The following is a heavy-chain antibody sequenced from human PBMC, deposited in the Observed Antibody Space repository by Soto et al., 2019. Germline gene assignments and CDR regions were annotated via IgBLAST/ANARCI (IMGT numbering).Heavy chain of an antibody. CDR3: ARVEGEYYFDY. CDR1: GGSISSYY. J-gene: IGHJ4*02. V-gene: IGHV4-59*01. D-gene: IGHD3-10*01. Sequence: SETLSLTCTVSGGSISSYYWSWIRQPPGKGPEWIGYIYYSGSTNYNPSLKSRVTISVDTSKNQFSLKLSSVTAADTAVYYCARVEGEYYFDYWGQGTLVTVSS. CDR2: IYYSGST.